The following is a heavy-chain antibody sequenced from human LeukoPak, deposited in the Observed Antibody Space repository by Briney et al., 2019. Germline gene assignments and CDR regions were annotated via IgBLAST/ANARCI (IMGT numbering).Heavy chain of an antibody. D-gene: IGHD2-21*01. CDR3: ARDLYSQY. V-gene: IGHV3-7*01. J-gene: IGHJ4*02. Sequence: PGGSLRLSCAASGFTLSAHWMSWVRQAPGKGLEWVANIKEDGSERYYVDSVKGRFTISRDIAKNSLYVQMNSLRAEDTAVYYCARDLYSQYWGQGTLVTVSS. CDR1: GFTLSAHW. CDR2: IKEDGSER.